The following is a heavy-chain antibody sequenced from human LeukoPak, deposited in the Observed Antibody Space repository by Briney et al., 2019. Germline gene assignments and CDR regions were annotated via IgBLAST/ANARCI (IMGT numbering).Heavy chain of an antibody. Sequence: QTGGSLRLSCAASGFTFSSYWMNWARQAPGKGLEWVASINHNGNVNYYVDSAKGRFTISGDNAKNSLYLQMSNLRAEDTAVYFCARGGGLDVWGQGATVTVSS. D-gene: IGHD3-16*01. V-gene: IGHV3-7*03. J-gene: IGHJ6*02. CDR2: INHNGNVN. CDR1: GFTFSSYW. CDR3: ARGGGLDV.